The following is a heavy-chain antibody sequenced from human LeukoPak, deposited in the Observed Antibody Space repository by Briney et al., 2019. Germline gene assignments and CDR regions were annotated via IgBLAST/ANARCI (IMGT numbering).Heavy chain of an antibody. CDR2: ISYDGSNK. CDR3: ARSLRVVVYFDY. V-gene: IGHV3-30-3*01. CDR1: GFTFSSYA. J-gene: IGHJ4*02. Sequence: GGSLRLSCAASGFTFSSYAMHWVRQAPGKGLEWVAVISYDGSNKYYADSVKGRFTISRDNSKNTLYLQMNSLRAEDTAVYYCARSLRVVVYFDYWGQGTLVPSPQ. D-gene: IGHD3-22*01.